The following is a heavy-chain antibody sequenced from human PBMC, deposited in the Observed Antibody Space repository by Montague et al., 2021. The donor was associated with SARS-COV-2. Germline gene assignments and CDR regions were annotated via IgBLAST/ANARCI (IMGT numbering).Heavy chain of an antibody. J-gene: IGHJ4*02. Sequence: CAISGDSVANNRVSWDWIRQAPSRDLELLGSTYYRSKWSNEYALSVKSRITITPDTSKNQLSLQLTSVTPEDTAVYCCTRAVWGVQDYWGQGSLVTVST. D-gene: IGHD3-10*01. CDR3: TRAVWGVQDY. V-gene: IGHV6-1*01. CDR1: GDSVANNRVS. CDR2: TYYRSKWSN.